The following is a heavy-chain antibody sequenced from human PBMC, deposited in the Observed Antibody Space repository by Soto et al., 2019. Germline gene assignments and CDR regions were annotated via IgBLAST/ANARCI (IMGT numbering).Heavy chain of an antibody. CDR1: GFTFSDYY. V-gene: IGHV3-11*06. J-gene: IGHJ5*02. CDR3: ARDFDQYQLLQYNWFDP. D-gene: IGHD2-2*01. CDR2: ISSSSSYT. Sequence: PGGSLRLSCAASGFTFSDYYMSWIRQAPGKGLEWVSYISSSSSYTNYADSVKGRFTISRDNAKNSLYLQMNSLRAEDTAVYYCARDFDQYQLLQYNWFDPWGQGTLVTVSS.